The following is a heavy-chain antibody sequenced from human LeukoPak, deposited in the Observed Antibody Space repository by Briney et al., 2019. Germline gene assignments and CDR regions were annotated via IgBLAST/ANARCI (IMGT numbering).Heavy chain of an antibody. CDR1: GFPFSRFE. CDR3: ARTIWNYFDY. V-gene: IGHV3-48*03. CDR2: ISSSGSTT. Sequence: GGSLRHSRAASGFPFSRFEVNWVRQAPGKGLEWVSYISSSGSTTYYADSVKGRFTISRDNAKNSLYLQMNSLRAEDTAVYYCARTIWNYFDYRGQASQVTVCS. D-gene: IGHD4/OR15-4a*01. J-gene: IGHJ4*02.